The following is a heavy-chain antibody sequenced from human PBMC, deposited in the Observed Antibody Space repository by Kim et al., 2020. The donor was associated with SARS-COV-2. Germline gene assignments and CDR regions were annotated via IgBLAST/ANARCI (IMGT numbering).Heavy chain of an antibody. CDR3: AKDSGIDDGDKLYY. J-gene: IGHJ4*02. D-gene: IGHD4-17*01. V-gene: IGHV3-23*01. CDR1: GFTFSRYA. CDR2: ISGSGGCT. Sequence: GGSLRLSCAASGFTFSRYAMSWVRQAPGKGLEWVSAISGSGGCTYYAGSVKGRFTISRDEAKNTMYLQMNSLRAEDTAVYYCAKDSGIDDGDKLYYCGQRTLVTVSS.